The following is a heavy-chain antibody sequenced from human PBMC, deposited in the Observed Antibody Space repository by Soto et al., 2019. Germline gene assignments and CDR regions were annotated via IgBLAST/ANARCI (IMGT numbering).Heavy chain of an antibody. Sequence: SSETLSLTCAVYGGSFSGYDWTWIRQPPGTGLEWIGEINHSGGSNYNPSLKSRVTISVDTSKNQFSLKLSSVTAADTAVYYCARDPPGSGPNFDNWGQGTLVTVSS. V-gene: IGHV4-34*01. CDR2: INHSGGS. CDR3: ARDPPGSGPNFDN. J-gene: IGHJ4*02. CDR1: GGSFSGYD. D-gene: IGHD2-15*01.